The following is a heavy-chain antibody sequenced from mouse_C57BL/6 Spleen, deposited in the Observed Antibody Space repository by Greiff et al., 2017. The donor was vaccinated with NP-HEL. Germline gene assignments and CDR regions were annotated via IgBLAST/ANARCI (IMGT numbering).Heavy chain of an antibody. V-gene: IGHV1-80*01. D-gene: IGHD2-4*01. CDR1: GYAFSSYW. CDR3: ARPAYDYDGGAWFAY. J-gene: IGHJ3*01. CDR2: IYPGDGDT. Sequence: QVQLQQSGAELVKPGASVKISCKASGYAFSSYWMNWVKQRPGKGLEWIGQIYPGDGDTNYNGKFKGKATLTADKSSSTAYMQLSSLTSEDSAVYFCARPAYDYDGGAWFAYWGQGTLVTVSA.